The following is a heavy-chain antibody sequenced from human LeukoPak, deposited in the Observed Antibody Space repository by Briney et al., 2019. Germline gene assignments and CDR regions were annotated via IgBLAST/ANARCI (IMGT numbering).Heavy chain of an antibody. Sequence: GGSLRLSCAAPGFTYSLFWMSWVRQASGKGLEWVSNIKQDGSEKYYVDSVKGRFTISRDNAERSLYLQMNSLRAEDTAVYYCARGFASGDYGADWGQGTLVTVSS. CDR1: GFTYSLFW. V-gene: IGHV3-7*01. D-gene: IGHD4/OR15-4a*01. CDR3: ARGFASGDYGAD. J-gene: IGHJ4*02. CDR2: IKQDGSEK.